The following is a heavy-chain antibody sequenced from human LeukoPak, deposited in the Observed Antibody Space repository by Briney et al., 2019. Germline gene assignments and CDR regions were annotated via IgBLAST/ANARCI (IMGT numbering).Heavy chain of an antibody. V-gene: IGHV3-11*01. CDR1: GFTFSDYY. Sequence: GGSLRLSCAASGFTFSDYYMSWIRQAPVKGLEWVSYISSSGSTIYYADSVKGRFTISRDNAKNSLYLQMNSLRAEDTAVYYCASRGNFWSGYPFDYWGQGTLVTVSS. CDR3: ASRGNFWSGYPFDY. D-gene: IGHD3-3*01. J-gene: IGHJ4*02. CDR2: ISSSGSTI.